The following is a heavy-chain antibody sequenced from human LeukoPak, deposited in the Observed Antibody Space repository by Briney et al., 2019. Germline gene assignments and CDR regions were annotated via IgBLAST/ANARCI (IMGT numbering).Heavy chain of an antibody. CDR2: IIPIFGTA. J-gene: IGHJ4*02. CDR1: GGTFSSYA. V-gene: IGHV1-69*13. D-gene: IGHD6-19*01. Sequence: SVKVSCKASGGTFSSYAISWVRQAPGQGLEWMGGIIPIFGTANYAQKFQGRVTITADESTSTAYMELSSLRSEDTAVYYCAREGPPTIAVAGSSFDYWGQGTLVTVSS. CDR3: AREGPPTIAVAGSSFDY.